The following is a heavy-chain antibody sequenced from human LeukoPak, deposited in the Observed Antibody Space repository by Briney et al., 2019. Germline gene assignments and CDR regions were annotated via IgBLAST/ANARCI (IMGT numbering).Heavy chain of an antibody. J-gene: IGHJ3*02. D-gene: IGHD1-26*01. CDR1: GFTFSSDA. Sequence: GGSLRLSCAASGFTFSSDAMSWVRQAPGKGLEWVSSISSSSSYIYYADSVKGRFTISRDNAKNSLYLQMNSLRAEDTAVYYCARPIVGATWFDAFDIWGQGTMVTVSS. V-gene: IGHV3-21*01. CDR3: ARPIVGATWFDAFDI. CDR2: ISSSSSYI.